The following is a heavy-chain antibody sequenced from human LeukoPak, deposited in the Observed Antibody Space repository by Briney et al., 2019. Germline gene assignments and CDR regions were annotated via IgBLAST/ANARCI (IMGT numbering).Heavy chain of an antibody. J-gene: IGHJ4*02. CDR2: ISASGGTT. D-gene: IGHD6-13*01. CDR1: GFTFSSYA. CDR3: AKDGAPQQLVIY. V-gene: IGHV3-23*01. Sequence: GGSLRLSCAASGFTFSSYAVTWVRQAPGKGLEWVSVISASGGTTYYADSVKGRFTISRDNSKNTLYLQMNSLRAEDTAIYYCAKDGAPQQLVIYWGRGTLVTVSS.